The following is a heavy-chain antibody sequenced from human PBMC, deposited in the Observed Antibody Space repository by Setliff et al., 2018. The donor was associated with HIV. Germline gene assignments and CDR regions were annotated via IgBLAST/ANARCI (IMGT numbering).Heavy chain of an antibody. V-gene: IGHV4-39*02. D-gene: IGHD3-10*02. Sequence: PSETLSLTCTVSGGSISSYYWGWIRQSPGKGLEWIGSVYYSGSTYHNPSLKSRITISIDTSKDHFSLHLTSVTAADTAIYYCARVDTMLLFFDLWGQGTLVTVSS. CDR1: GGSISSYY. J-gene: IGHJ4*02. CDR3: ARVDTMLLFFDL. CDR2: VYYSGST.